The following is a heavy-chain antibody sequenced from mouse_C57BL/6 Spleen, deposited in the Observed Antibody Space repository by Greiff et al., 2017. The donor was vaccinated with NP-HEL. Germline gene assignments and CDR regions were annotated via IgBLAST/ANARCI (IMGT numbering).Heavy chain of an antibody. V-gene: IGHV1-7*01. J-gene: IGHJ4*01. Sequence: VQLQESGAELAKPGASVKLSCKASGYTFTSYWMHWVKQRPGQGLEWIGNINPSSGYTKYNQKFKDKATLTADKSSSTAYMQLSSLTYEDSAVYYCARGFITTVVATEAMDYWGQGTSVTVSS. CDR3: ARGFITTVVATEAMDY. CDR2: INPSSGYT. CDR1: GYTFTSYW. D-gene: IGHD1-1*01.